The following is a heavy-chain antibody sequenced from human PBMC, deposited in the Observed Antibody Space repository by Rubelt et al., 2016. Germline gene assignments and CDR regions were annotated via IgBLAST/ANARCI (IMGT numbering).Heavy chain of an antibody. Sequence: QVQLVQSGAEVKKPGASVKVSCKASGYTFTGYYMHWVRQAPGQGLEWMGWINPNSGSTNYAQKLQGRVTMTRDTSISTAYMELSRLRSDYTAVYYCARFAIGGHSSGYLFDYWGQGTLVTVSS. CDR2: INPNSGST. CDR3: ARFAIGGHSSGYLFDY. D-gene: IGHD3-22*01. V-gene: IGHV1-2*02. CDR1: GYTFTGYY. J-gene: IGHJ4*02.